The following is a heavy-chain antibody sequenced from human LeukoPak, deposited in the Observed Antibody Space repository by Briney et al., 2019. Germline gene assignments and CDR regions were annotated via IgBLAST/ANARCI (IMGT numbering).Heavy chain of an antibody. CDR3: ARDAAAARGYFDY. Sequence: PSETLSLTCTVSGGSISSSSYYWGWIRQPPGRGLEWIGSIYYSGSTYYNPSLKSRVTISVDTSKNQFSLKLSSVTAADTAVYYCARDAAAARGYFDYWGQGTLVTVSS. D-gene: IGHD6-13*01. CDR2: IYYSGST. J-gene: IGHJ4*02. V-gene: IGHV4-39*07. CDR1: GGSISSSSYY.